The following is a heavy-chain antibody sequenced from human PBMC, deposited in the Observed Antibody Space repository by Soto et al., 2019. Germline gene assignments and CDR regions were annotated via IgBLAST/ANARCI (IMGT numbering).Heavy chain of an antibody. Sequence: QVQRVQSGAEVKKPGASVKVSCKASGYTFTSYGISWVRQAPGQGLEWMGWISAYNGNTNYAQKLQGRVTMTTDTSTSTAYMELRSLRSDDTAVYYCARGKSITIFGVVISDAFDIWGQGTMVTVSS. CDR2: ISAYNGNT. CDR1: GYTFTSYG. V-gene: IGHV1-18*04. J-gene: IGHJ3*02. D-gene: IGHD3-3*01. CDR3: ARGKSITIFGVVISDAFDI.